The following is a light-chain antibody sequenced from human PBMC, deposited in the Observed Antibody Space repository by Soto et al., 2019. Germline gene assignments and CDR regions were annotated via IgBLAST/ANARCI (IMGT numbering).Light chain of an antibody. Sequence: QSVLTQPPSVSGAPGQRVTISCTGSSSNIGAGYDVHWYQQLPGTAPXLXIXGNSXXXXXXXXXXXGSXSGTXXSXAIXGXXXXXXXXYYXQSYDSSLNVVFGGGTKLTVL. CDR1: SSNIGAGYD. CDR2: GNS. J-gene: IGLJ2*01. V-gene: IGLV1-40*01. CDR3: QSYDSSLNVV.